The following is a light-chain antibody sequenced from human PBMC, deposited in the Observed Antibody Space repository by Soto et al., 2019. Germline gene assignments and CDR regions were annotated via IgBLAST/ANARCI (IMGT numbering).Light chain of an antibody. V-gene: IGLV1-51*01. Sequence: QSVLTQPPSVSAAPGQKVTISCSGSNSNRNSFVSWYQHAPGTAPKLLIYDNDKRASGIPDRLSGSKSGMSATLDITGVQTGDEADYYCATWDDRLTAAVFGPGTKLTVL. CDR1: NSNRNSF. CDR2: DND. J-gene: IGLJ1*01. CDR3: ATWDDRLTAAV.